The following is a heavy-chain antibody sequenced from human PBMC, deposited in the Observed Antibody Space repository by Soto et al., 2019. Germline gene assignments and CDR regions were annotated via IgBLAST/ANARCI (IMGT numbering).Heavy chain of an antibody. CDR3: ARDHCSSTSSIFGSCYPYYFDY. CDR1: GFTFSSYA. V-gene: IGHV3-30-3*01. Sequence: PGGSLRLSCAASGFTFSSYAMHWVRQAPGKGLEWVAVISYDGSNKYYADSVKGRFTISRDNSKNTLYLQMNSLRAEDTAVYYCARDHCSSTSSIFGSCYPYYFDYWGQGTLVTVSS. CDR2: ISYDGSNK. D-gene: IGHD2-2*01. J-gene: IGHJ4*02.